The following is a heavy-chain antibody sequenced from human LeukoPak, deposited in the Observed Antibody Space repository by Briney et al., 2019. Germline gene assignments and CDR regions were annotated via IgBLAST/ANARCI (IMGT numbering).Heavy chain of an antibody. CDR1: GFTFSSYA. J-gene: IGHJ4*02. V-gene: IGHV3-23*01. CDR3: AKGAMVRGDHYYFDY. CDR2: ISGSGGST. D-gene: IGHD3-10*01. Sequence: PGGSLRLSCAASGFTFSSYAMSWVRQAPGKGLEWVSAISGSGGSTYYADSVKGRFTISRDNSKNTLYLQMNSLRAEDTAVYFCAKGAMVRGDHYYFDYWGQGTLVTVSS.